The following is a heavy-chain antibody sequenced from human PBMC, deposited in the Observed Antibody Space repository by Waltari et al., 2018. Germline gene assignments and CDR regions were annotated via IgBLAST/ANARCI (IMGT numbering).Heavy chain of an antibody. D-gene: IGHD1-26*01. J-gene: IGHJ4*02. V-gene: IGHV3-23*04. CDR1: GFTVINYG. CDR3: AKSTGSYYEVFDY. Sequence: EVRLVESGGGLVQPGGSLDLCCAGSGFTVINYGMSWVRQAPGKGLEFVSTISGSGGTPFYADSVKGRFTMSKDNSKNTLFLQMNSLRFDDTAEYYCAKSTGSYYEVFDYWGRGTLVTVSS. CDR2: ISGSGGTP.